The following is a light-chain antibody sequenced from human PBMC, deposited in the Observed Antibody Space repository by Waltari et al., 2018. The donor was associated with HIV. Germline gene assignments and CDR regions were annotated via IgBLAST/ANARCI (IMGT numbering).Light chain of an antibody. Sequence: QSVLTQPPSASGAPGQRVTISCSGRFTHIGSNTVNWYQQLPGTAPRLLIYGSAQRPSGVPDRFSGSRSDTSASLDISGLHSEDEGDYYCAVWDDSLSEYVFATGTKVFVL. V-gene: IGLV1-44*01. CDR2: GSA. J-gene: IGLJ1*01. CDR3: AVWDDSLSEYV. CDR1: FTHIGSNT.